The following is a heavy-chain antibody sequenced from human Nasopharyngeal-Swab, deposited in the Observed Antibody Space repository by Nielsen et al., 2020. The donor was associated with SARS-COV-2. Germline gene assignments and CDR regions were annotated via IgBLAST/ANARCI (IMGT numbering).Heavy chain of an antibody. J-gene: IGHJ3*01. D-gene: IGHD3-3*01. V-gene: IGHV3-30*04. CDR1: GFTFSSYA. CDR3: ASPVFGVVSDAFDL. CDR2: ISYDGSNK. Sequence: GESLKISCAASGFTFSSYAMHWVRQAPGKGLEWVAVISYDGSNKYYADSVKGRFTISRDNSKNTLYLQMNSLRAEDTAVYYCASPVFGVVSDAFDLWGQGTMDTVSS.